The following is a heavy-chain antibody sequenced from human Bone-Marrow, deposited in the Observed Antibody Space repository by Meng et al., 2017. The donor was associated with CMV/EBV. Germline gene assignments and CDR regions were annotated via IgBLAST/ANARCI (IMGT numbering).Heavy chain of an antibody. J-gene: IGHJ5*02. Sequence: GGSLRLSCAASGFTVRSNYISWVRQAPGKGLEWVANIKQDGSEKYYVDSVKGRFTISRDNAKNSLYLQMNSLRAEDTAVYYCARGKRGFDPWGQGTLVTVSS. CDR2: IKQDGSEK. CDR1: GFTVRSNY. CDR3: ARGKRGFDP. V-gene: IGHV3-7*01.